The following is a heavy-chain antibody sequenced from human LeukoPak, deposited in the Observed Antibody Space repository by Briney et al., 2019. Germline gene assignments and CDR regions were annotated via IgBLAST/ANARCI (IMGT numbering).Heavy chain of an antibody. V-gene: IGHV4-59*08. CDR2: IYYSGST. CDR1: GGSITSYY. Sequence: SETLSLTCAVSGGSITSYYWSWIRQPPGKGLEWIGYIYYSGSTNYNPSLKSRVTISVDTSKNQISLMLSSVTAADAAVYFCARAKGGTYLDRRVFDYWGQGTLVTVSS. J-gene: IGHJ4*02. D-gene: IGHD1-26*01. CDR3: ARAKGGTYLDRRVFDY.